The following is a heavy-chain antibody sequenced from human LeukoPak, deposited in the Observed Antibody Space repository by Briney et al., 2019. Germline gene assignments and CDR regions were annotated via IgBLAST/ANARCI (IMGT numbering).Heavy chain of an antibody. J-gene: IGHJ5*02. CDR1: GGSISSSSYY. Sequence: SETLSLTCTVSGGSISSSSYYWGWIRQPPGKGLEWIGSIYYSGSTYYNPSLKSRVTISVDTSKNQFSLKLSSVTAADTAVYYCARKGTTMATYWFDPWGQGTLVTVSS. CDR2: IYYSGST. CDR3: ARKGTTMATYWFDP. V-gene: IGHV4-39*07. D-gene: IGHD1-1*01.